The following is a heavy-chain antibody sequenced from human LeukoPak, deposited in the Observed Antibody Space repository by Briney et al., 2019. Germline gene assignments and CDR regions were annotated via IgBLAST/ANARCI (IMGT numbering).Heavy chain of an antibody. CDR3: AHSRLGYSSSWSSPEYYFDY. D-gene: IGHD6-13*01. CDR1: GFSLSTSGVG. V-gene: IGHV2-5*01. Sequence: ESGPTLVNPTQTLTLTCTFSGFSLSTSGVGVGWIRQPPGKALEWLALTYWNDDKRYSPSLKSRLTITKDTSNNQVVLTMTNMDPVDTATYYCAHSRLGYSSSWSSPEYYFDYWGQGTLVTVSS. CDR2: TYWNDDK. J-gene: IGHJ4*02.